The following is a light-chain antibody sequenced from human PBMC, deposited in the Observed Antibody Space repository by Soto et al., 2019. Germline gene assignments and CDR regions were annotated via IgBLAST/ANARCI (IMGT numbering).Light chain of an antibody. Sequence: DIQMTQSPSTLSASVGDRVTITCRASQSISSWLAWYQQKPGKAPKLLIYKASSLESGVPSGFSGSESGTXXXXXXXXXXPDDFAXXXXXXYNSYSPYTFGQGTKLEIK. CDR1: QSISSW. V-gene: IGKV1-5*03. CDR3: XXYNSYSPYT. J-gene: IGKJ2*01. CDR2: KAS.